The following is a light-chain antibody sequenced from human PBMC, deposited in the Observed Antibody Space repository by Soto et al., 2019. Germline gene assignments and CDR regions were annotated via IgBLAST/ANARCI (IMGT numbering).Light chain of an antibody. V-gene: IGKV1-5*01. CDR2: DAS. J-gene: IGKJ2*01. CDR1: QSITNW. CDR3: QQYNSYSVYT. Sequence: DIQMTQSPSTLSASVGDRVTITCRASQSITNWLAWYQQKPGKAPNLLIYDASSLESGVPSRFSGSGSGTEFTLTISSLQPDDFATYYCQQYNSYSVYTFGQGTKLEI.